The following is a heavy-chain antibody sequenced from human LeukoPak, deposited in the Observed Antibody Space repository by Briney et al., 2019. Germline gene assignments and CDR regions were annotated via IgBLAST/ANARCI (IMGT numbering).Heavy chain of an antibody. J-gene: IGHJ4*02. CDR3: ARLKPYSSGWYYFDY. V-gene: IGHV4-39*01. Sequence: SETLSLTCTVSGGSISSSSHYWGWIRQPPGKGLEWIGSIYYSGSTYYNPSLKSRVTISVDTSKNQFSLKLSSVTAADTAVYYCARLKPYSSGWYYFDYWGQGTLVTVSS. CDR2: IYYSGST. D-gene: IGHD6-19*01. CDR1: GGSISSSSHY.